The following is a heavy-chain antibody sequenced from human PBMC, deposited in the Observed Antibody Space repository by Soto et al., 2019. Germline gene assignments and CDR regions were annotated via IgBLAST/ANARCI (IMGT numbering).Heavy chain of an antibody. CDR2: IYYSGST. V-gene: IGHV4-31*03. CDR1: GGSISSGGYY. CDR3: ARDFYSMARGVINGFNWFDP. Sequence: PSETLSLTCTVSGGSISSGGYYWSWIRQHPGKGLEWIGYIYYSGSTYYNPPLKSRVTISVDSSKNQFSLKLSSVTAADTAVYYCARDFYSMARGVINGFNWFDPWGQGTLVTVSS. J-gene: IGHJ5*02. D-gene: IGHD3-10*01.